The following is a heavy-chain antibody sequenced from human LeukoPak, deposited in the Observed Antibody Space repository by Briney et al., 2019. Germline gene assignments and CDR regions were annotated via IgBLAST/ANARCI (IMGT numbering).Heavy chain of an antibody. CDR3: ARRPRMVASTNRFDP. CDR1: GGPIYSSSFY. Sequence: SETLSLTCTVSGGPIYSSSFYWDWVRQPPGMGLEWIGNIFYNGTTYYNPSLKSRVTISVDTSKNLFSLKLTSVTAADSAVYYCARRPRMVASTNRFDPWGQGTLVIVSS. V-gene: IGHV4-39*01. D-gene: IGHD4/OR15-4a*01. J-gene: IGHJ5*02. CDR2: IFYNGTT.